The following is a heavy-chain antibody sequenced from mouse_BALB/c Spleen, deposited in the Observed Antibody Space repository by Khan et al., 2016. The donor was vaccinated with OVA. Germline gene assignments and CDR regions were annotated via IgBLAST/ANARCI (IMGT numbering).Heavy chain of an antibody. V-gene: IGHV1S81*02. Sequence: QVQLQQPGAELVKPGASVKISCKASGYTFTSYYMYWVKQRPGQGLEWIGGINPSNGGAHFNEKFKNKATLTVDKSSSTAYMQLSSLTSEDSAVYYGARSGYGKPFADCGQGTLVTVSA. CDR1: GYTFTSYY. J-gene: IGHJ3*01. CDR2: INPSNGGA. CDR3: ARSGYGKPFAD. D-gene: IGHD2-1*01.